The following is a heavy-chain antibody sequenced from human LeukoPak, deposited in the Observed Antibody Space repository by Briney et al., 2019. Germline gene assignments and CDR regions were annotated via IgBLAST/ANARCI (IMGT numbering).Heavy chain of an antibody. CDR1: GFTFSDYY. V-gene: IGHV3-11*04. D-gene: IGHD3-10*01. CDR3: VRDQRSYYYNY. CDR2: ISSDTNTI. Sequence: PGGSLRLSCAASGFTFSDYYMNWVRQAPGKGLEWVSYISSDTNTIYYADSVRGRFTISRDNAKMSLYLQMNSLRADDTAVYYCVRDQRSYYYNYWGQGTLVTVSS. J-gene: IGHJ4*02.